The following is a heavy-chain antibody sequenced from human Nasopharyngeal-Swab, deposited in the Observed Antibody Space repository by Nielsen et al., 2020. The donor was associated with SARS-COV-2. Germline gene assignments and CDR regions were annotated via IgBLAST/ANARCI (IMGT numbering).Heavy chain of an antibody. CDR2: INPNSGGT. J-gene: IGHJ3*02. CDR3: ARDDLTAYDAFDI. Sequence: SVKVSCKASGYTFTGYYMHWVRQAPGQGLEWMGWINPNSGGTNYAQKFQGRVTVTRDTSISTAYMELSRLRSDDTAVYYCARDDLTAYDAFDIWGQGTMVTVSS. D-gene: IGHD7-27*01. CDR1: GYTFTGYY. V-gene: IGHV1-2*02.